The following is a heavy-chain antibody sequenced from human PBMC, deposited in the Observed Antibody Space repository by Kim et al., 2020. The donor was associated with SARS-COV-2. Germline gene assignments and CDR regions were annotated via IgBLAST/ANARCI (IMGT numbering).Heavy chain of an antibody. J-gene: IGHJ4*02. CDR2: VSYSGST. CDR1: GGSITSSSYR. Sequence: SETLSLTCTVSGGSITSSSYRWGWIRQPPGRGLEWIGYVSYSGSTYYNPSLKSRLTISVDRSKSQFFLNLTSVTAADTALYFCTRSNVRPFDDWGQGALVTVSS. V-gene: IGHV4-39*01. CDR3: TRSNVRPFDD.